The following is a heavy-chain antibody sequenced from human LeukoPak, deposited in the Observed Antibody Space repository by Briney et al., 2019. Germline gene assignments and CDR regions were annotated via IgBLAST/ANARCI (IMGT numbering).Heavy chain of an antibody. CDR1: GYTFTGYY. V-gene: IGHV1-2*04. J-gene: IGHJ6*02. Sequence: ASVKVSCKASGYTFTGYYMHWVRQAPGQGLEWVGWINPNSGGTNYAQKFQGWVTMTRDTSISTAYMELSRLRSDDTAVYYCAREMGSSGYYYNHYYYYGMDVWGQGTTVTVSS. D-gene: IGHD3-22*01. CDR3: AREMGSSGYYYNHYYYYGMDV. CDR2: INPNSGGT.